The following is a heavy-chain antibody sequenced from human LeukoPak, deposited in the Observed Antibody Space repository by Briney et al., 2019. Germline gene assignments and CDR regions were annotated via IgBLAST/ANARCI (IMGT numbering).Heavy chain of an antibody. J-gene: IGHJ4*02. CDR2: ISGSGGST. V-gene: IGHV3-23*01. CDR1: GFTFSTYA. Sequence: GGSLRLSCAASGFTFSTYAMSWVRQAPGKGLEWVSAISGSGGSTYYADSVKGRFTISRDNSKNTLYLQINSLRAEDTALYYRAKKSGGDCHDYWGQGTLVTVSS. D-gene: IGHD2-21*02. CDR3: AKKSGGDCHDY.